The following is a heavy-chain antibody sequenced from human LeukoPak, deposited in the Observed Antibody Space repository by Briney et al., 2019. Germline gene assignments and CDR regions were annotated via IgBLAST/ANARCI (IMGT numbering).Heavy chain of an antibody. CDR2: INPNSGGT. J-gene: IGHJ4*02. V-gene: IGHV1-2*04. D-gene: IGHD1-26*01. Sequence: LEASAKVSCKASGYTFTGYYMHWVRQAPGQGLEWMGWINPNSGGTNYAQKFQGWVTMTRDTSISTAYMELSRLRSDDTAVYYCARVGATTDFDYWGQGTLVTVSS. CDR1: GYTFTGYY. CDR3: ARVGATTDFDY.